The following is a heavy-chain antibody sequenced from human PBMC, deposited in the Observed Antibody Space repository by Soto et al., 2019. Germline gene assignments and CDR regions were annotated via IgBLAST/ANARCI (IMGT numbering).Heavy chain of an antibody. J-gene: IGHJ3*02. V-gene: IGHV4-59*01. CDR1: GGSISSYY. Sequence: QVQLQESGPGLVKPSETLSLTCTVSGGSISSYYWSWIRQPPGKGLEWIGYIYYSGSTNYNPSLKIRVTISVDTSKNQFSLKLSSVTAADTAVYYCARVRRGDYVRAFDIWGQGTMVTVSS. CDR3: ARVRRGDYVRAFDI. CDR2: IYYSGST. D-gene: IGHD2-21*02.